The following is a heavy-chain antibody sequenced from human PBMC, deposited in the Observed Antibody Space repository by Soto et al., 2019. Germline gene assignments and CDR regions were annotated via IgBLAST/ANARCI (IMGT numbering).Heavy chain of an antibody. CDR3: AKARGYGDYVFVAFDI. D-gene: IGHD4-17*01. Sequence: LRLSCAASGFTFSSYGMHWVRQAPGKGLEWVAVISYDGSNKYYADSVKGRFTISRDNSKNTLYLQMNSLRAEDTAVYYCAKARGYGDYVFVAFDIWGQGTMVTVSS. V-gene: IGHV3-30*18. CDR1: GFTFSSYG. CDR2: ISYDGSNK. J-gene: IGHJ3*02.